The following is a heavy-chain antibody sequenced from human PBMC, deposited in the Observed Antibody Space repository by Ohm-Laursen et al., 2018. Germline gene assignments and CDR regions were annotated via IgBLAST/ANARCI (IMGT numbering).Heavy chain of an antibody. CDR2: ITSSSSYSSYI. CDR1: GFTFSSYS. D-gene: IGHD3-22*01. J-gene: IGHJ4*02. Sequence: SLRLSCAASGFTFSSYSMNWVRQAPGKGLEWVSSITSSSSYSSYIYYADSVKGRFTISRDNAKNSLYLQMNSLRAEDTAVYYCAKGSPITMIANPYYITYWGQGTLVTVSS. CDR3: AKGSPITMIANPYYITY. V-gene: IGHV3-21*04.